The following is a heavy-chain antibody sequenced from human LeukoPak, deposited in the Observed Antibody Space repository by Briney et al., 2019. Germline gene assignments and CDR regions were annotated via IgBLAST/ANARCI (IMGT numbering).Heavy chain of an antibody. Sequence: GASVKVSCKASGYTFTGYYMHWVRQAPGKGLEWMGGFDPEDGETIYAQKFQGRVTMTEDTSTDTAYMELSSLRSEDTAVYYCATREWELRGGDYWGQGTLVTVSS. CDR2: FDPEDGET. J-gene: IGHJ4*02. V-gene: IGHV1-24*01. D-gene: IGHD1-26*01. CDR3: ATREWELRGGDY. CDR1: GYTFTGYY.